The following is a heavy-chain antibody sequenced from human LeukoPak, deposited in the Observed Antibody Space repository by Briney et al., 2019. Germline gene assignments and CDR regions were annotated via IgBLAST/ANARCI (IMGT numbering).Heavy chain of an antibody. D-gene: IGHD3-9*01. V-gene: IGHV3-9*01. J-gene: IGHJ4*02. Sequence: GRSLRLSCAASGFTFDDYAMHWVRQAPGKGLEWVSGISWNSGSIGYADSVKGRFTISRDNAKNSLYLQMNSLRAEDTALYYCAKVLTLRYVDWPYFDYWGQGTLVTVSS. CDR2: ISWNSGSI. CDR3: AKVLTLRYVDWPYFDY. CDR1: GFTFDDYA.